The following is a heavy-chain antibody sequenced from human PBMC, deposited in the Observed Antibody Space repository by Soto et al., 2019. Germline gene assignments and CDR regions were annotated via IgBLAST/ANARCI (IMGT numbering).Heavy chain of an antibody. V-gene: IGHV1-3*01. Sequence: ASLKGSGNASGYTFTSYAMHWVRHAPGQGLEWMGWINAGNGNTKYSQKFQGRVTITRDTSASSAYMELSSLRSEDTAVYYCAREAGHDYSNYRYFDYWGQGTLVTVSS. J-gene: IGHJ4*02. CDR1: GYTFTSYA. D-gene: IGHD4-4*01. CDR3: AREAGHDYSNYRYFDY. CDR2: INAGNGNT.